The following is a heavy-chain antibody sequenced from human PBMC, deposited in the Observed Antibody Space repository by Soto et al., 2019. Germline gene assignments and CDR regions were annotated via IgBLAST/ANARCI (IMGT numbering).Heavy chain of an antibody. D-gene: IGHD2-2*01. CDR3: ARDLGSCSSTSCYLYYYYGMDV. J-gene: IGHJ6*02. Sequence: QVQLVESGGGVVQPGRSLRLSCAASGFTFSSYGMHWVRQAPGKGLEWVAVIRYDGSNKYYADSVKGRFTISRDNSKNTLYLQMNSLRAEDTAVYYCARDLGSCSSTSCYLYYYYGMDVWGQGTTVTVSS. CDR2: IRYDGSNK. V-gene: IGHV3-33*01. CDR1: GFTFSSYG.